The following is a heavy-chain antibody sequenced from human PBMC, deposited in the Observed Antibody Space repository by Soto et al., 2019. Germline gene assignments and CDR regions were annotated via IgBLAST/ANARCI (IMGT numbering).Heavy chain of an antibody. CDR2: INVGNGDT. CDR3: VRVGGSGWTLDF. J-gene: IGHJ4*02. CDR1: GYTFTAFA. D-gene: IGHD6-25*01. Sequence: GASVEVSCKTSGYTFTAFAVHWARQASGQRLEWMGWINVGNGDTKSSQNLQGRVTITRDTSASTVYMELSSLRSEDTAVYYCVRVGGSGWTLDFWGQGTLVTVSS. V-gene: IGHV1-3*01.